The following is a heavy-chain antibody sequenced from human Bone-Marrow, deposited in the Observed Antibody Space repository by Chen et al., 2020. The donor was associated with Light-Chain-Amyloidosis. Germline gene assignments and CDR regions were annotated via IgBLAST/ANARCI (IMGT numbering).Heavy chain of an antibody. CDR3: ARRRDGYNFDY. Sequence: ELLPEQSGPEVKKPGEPLKLSCKGSGYTLPNYWIGWVRQMPGKGLEWMGVIYPDDSDARYSPSFEGQVTISADKSITTAYLQWRSLKASDTAMYYCARRRDGYNFDYWGQGTLVTVSS. V-gene: IGHV5-51*01. J-gene: IGHJ4*02. CDR2: IYPDDSDA. CDR1: GYTLPNYW. D-gene: IGHD5-12*01.